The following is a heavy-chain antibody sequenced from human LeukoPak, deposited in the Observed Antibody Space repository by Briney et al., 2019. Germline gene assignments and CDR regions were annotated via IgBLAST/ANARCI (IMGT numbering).Heavy chain of an antibody. CDR3: ARSRDTTNYYGMDV. V-gene: IGHV4-4*02. CDR2: IHPGGST. CDR1: ADSISSSKW. J-gene: IGHJ6*02. D-gene: IGHD1-26*01. Sequence: SETLSLTCAVSADSISSSKWWSWVRQAPGKGLEWIGEIHPGGSTNYNPSLKSRVTISIDKSKNQFSLKMSSVTAADTAVYYCARSRDTTNYYGMDVWGQGTTVTVSS.